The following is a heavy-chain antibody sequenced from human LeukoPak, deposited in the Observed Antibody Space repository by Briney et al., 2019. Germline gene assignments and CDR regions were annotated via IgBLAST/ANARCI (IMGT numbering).Heavy chain of an antibody. CDR1: GGTFSSYA. CDR2: IIPIFGTA. V-gene: IGHV1-69*13. CDR3: ARDLLRGYSYGYADY. J-gene: IGHJ4*02. Sequence: SVKVSCKASGGTFSSYAISWVRQAPGQGLEWMGGIIPIFGTANYAQQFQGRVTITADESTSTAYMELSSLRSEDTAVYYCARDLLRGYSYGYADYWGQGTLVTVSS. D-gene: IGHD5-18*01.